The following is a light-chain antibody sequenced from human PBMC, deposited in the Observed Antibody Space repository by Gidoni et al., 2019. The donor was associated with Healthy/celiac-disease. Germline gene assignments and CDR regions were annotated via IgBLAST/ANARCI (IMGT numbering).Light chain of an antibody. CDR1: RSLLHSNGYNY. V-gene: IGKV2-28*01. CDR3: MQALQTPKT. CDR2: LGS. J-gene: IGKJ1*01. Sequence: DVGMTQSPLSRPVTPGEPASISCRSSRSLLHSNGYNYLDWYLQKPGQSPQLLIYLGSNRASGVPDRFSGSGSGTDFTLKISRVEAEDVGVYYCMQALQTPKTFGQGTKVEIK.